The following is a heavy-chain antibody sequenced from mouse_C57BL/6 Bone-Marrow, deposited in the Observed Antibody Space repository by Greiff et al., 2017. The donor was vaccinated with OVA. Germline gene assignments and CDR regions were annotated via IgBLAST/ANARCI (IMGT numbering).Heavy chain of an antibody. CDR3: ARDPLSDYWYFGV. J-gene: IGHJ1*03. CDR2: SRNKANDYTT. D-gene: IGHD2-3*01. Sequence: EVKLMESGGGLVQSGRSLRLSCATSGFTFSDFYMEWVRQAPGKGLEWIAASRNKANDYTTEYSASVKGRFIGSRDTSQSILYLQMNALRAEDTAIYCWARDPLSDYWYFGVWGTGTTVTVSS. CDR1: GFTFSDFY. V-gene: IGHV7-1*01.